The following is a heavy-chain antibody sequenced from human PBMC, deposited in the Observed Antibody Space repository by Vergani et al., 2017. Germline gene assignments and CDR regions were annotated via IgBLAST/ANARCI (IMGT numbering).Heavy chain of an antibody. J-gene: IGHJ4*02. CDR2: IYYSGST. Sequence: QVQLQESGPGLVKPSQTLSLTCTVSGGSISSGGYCWSWIRQHPGKGLEWIGYIYYSGSTYYNPSLKSRVTISVDTSKNQFSLKLSSVTAADTAVYYCAREVMEYYYDSSGYSCFDYWGQGTLVTVSS. D-gene: IGHD3-22*01. CDR1: GGSISSGGYC. V-gene: IGHV4-31*03. CDR3: AREVMEYYYDSSGYSCFDY.